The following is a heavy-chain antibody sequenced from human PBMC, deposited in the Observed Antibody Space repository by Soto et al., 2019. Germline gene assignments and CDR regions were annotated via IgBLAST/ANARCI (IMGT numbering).Heavy chain of an antibody. J-gene: IGHJ4*02. Sequence: QVSLVQSGAEVKTPGASVKVSCKASGYTFTSYYVHWVRQAPGQGLEWMGIINPSGATTTYAQNYQGRVAMPRDTSTSPVYMELSSLRSEDTAVYYCARRDCFSSSCYFKYWGQGTLVTVSS. CDR2: INPSGATT. CDR1: GYTFTSYY. V-gene: IGHV1-46*01. D-gene: IGHD2-2*01. CDR3: ARRDCFSSSCYFKY.